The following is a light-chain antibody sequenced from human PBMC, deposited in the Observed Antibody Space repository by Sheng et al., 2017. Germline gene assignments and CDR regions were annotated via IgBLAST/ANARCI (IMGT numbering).Light chain of an antibody. CDR3: HQSLTAPLT. V-gene: IGKV4-1*01. J-gene: IGKJ4*01. CDR1: QSILYSSDNKNY. CDR2: WAS. Sequence: DIVMTQSPDSLAVSLGERATINCKSSQSILYSSDNKNYLAWYQQKPGQPPKLLIYWASTRESGVPDRFSGSGSGTDFTLTISSLQAEDVAVYYCHQSLTAPLTFGGGTKVEVK.